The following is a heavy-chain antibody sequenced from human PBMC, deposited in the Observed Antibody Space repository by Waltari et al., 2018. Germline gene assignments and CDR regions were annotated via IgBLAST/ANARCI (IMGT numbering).Heavy chain of an antibody. CDR1: GSTFTDYD. D-gene: IGHD6-13*01. CDR3: ARDNSGSSWES. J-gene: IGHJ4*02. CDR2: INPNSGGT. Sequence: QVQLVQSGAEVKKPGASVKVSCKASGSTFTDYDMHWVRQAPGHGLEWMGRINPNSGGTNYAQKFQGRVTMTSDTSISTAYMELSRLRSDETAVYYCARDNSGSSWESWGQGTLVTVSS. V-gene: IGHV1-2*06.